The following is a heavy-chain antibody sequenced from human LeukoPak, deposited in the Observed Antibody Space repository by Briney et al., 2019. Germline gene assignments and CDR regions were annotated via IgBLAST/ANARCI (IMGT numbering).Heavy chain of an antibody. Sequence: PSETLSLTCTVSGGSISSYYWSWIRQPAGKGLEWIGRIYTSGSTNYNPSPKSRVTMSVDTSKIQFSLKLSSVTAADTAVYYCARSPDTAMVTRFDYWGQGTLVTVSS. V-gene: IGHV4-4*07. CDR3: ARSPDTAMVTRFDY. J-gene: IGHJ4*02. CDR1: GGSISSYY. CDR2: IYTSGST. D-gene: IGHD5-18*01.